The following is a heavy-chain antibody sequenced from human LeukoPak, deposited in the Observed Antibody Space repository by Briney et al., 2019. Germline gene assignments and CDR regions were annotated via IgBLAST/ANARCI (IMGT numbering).Heavy chain of an antibody. CDR3: ARGIRRNINYWFDP. J-gene: IGHJ5*02. CDR1: GYAFTRHY. V-gene: IGHV1-8*03. Sequence: ASVKVSCKASGYAFTRHYMHWVRQATGQGLEWMGWMNPNSGNTGYAQKFQGRVSITRNTSISTAYMELSSLRSEDTAVYYCARGIRRNINYWFDPWGQGTPVTVSS. CDR2: MNPNSGNT. D-gene: IGHD1-14*01.